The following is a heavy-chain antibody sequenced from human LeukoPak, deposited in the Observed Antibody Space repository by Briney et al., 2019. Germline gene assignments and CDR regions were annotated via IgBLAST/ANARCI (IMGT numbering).Heavy chain of an antibody. CDR3: AKDGELWFGEYAFDI. D-gene: IGHD3-10*01. CDR2: ISGSGGST. J-gene: IGHJ3*02. CDR1: GFTFSSYA. Sequence: SGGSLRLSCAASGFTFSSYAMSWVRQAPGKGLEWVSAISGSGGSTYYADSVKGRFTISRDNSKNTLYLQMNSLRAEDTAVYYCAKDGELWFGEYAFDIWGQGTMVTVSS. V-gene: IGHV3-23*01.